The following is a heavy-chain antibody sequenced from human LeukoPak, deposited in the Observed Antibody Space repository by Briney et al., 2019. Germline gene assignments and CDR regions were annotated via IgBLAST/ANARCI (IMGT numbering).Heavy chain of an antibody. D-gene: IGHD4-17*01. Sequence: VKVSCKASGYTFTGYYMHWVRQAPGQGLEWMGWINPNSGGTNYAQKFQGRVTMTRDTSISTAYMELSRLRSDDTAVYYCARDYYGDYRFDYWGQGTLVTVSS. CDR3: ARDYYGDYRFDY. V-gene: IGHV1-2*02. J-gene: IGHJ4*02. CDR2: INPNSGGT. CDR1: GYTFTGYY.